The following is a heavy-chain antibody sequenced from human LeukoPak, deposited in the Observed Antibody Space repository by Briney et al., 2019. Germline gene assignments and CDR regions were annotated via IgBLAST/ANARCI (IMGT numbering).Heavy chain of an antibody. CDR2: INPKSGGT. Sequence: ASVKVSCKASGYTFTGYYMHWVRQAPGQGLEWMGWINPKSGGTNYAQKFQGSVTMTRDTSISTAYMELRSLRSDDTAVYYCARAHYDSSGYYFYYYYMDVWGKGTTVTVSS. CDR1: GYTFTGYY. CDR3: ARAHYDSSGYYFYYYYMDV. V-gene: IGHV1-2*02. D-gene: IGHD3-22*01. J-gene: IGHJ6*03.